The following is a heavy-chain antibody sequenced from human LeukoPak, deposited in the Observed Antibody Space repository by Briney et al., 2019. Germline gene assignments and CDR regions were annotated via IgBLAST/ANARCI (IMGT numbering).Heavy chain of an antibody. D-gene: IGHD3-22*01. V-gene: IGHV4-38-2*02. J-gene: IGHJ4*02. Sequence: SETLSLTCTVSGYSISSGYYWGWIRQPPGKGLEWIGSIYHSGSTNYNPSLKSRVTMSVDTSKNQFSLKLSSVTAADTAVYYCARGEYDSSGYYSLYWGQGTLVTVSS. CDR2: IYHSGST. CDR3: ARGEYDSSGYYSLY. CDR1: GYSISSGYY.